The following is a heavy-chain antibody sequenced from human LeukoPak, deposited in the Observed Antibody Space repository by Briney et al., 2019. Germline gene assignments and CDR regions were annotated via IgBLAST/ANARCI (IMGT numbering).Heavy chain of an antibody. CDR1: GDSVSSNSAA. CDR3: ARHAPNCTNGVCYSWFDP. Sequence: SQTLSLTCAISGDSVSSNSAAWNWIRQSPSRGLEWLGRTYYRSKWYNDYAVSVKSRITINPDTSKNQFSLKLSSVTAADTAVYYCARHAPNCTNGVCYSWFDPWGQGTLVTVSS. D-gene: IGHD2-8*01. J-gene: IGHJ5*02. CDR2: TYYRSKWYN. V-gene: IGHV6-1*01.